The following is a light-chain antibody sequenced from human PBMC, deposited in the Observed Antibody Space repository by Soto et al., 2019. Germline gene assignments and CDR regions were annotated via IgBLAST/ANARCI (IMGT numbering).Light chain of an antibody. Sequence: EIVVTQSPATLSVSPGERATLSCRASQSVSSNLAWYQQKPGQAPRLLIYGASTRATGVPARFSGSGCGTDFTITISSRDPEDFAVYYCHQRSNWPPITFGQGTRLEIK. CDR2: GAS. V-gene: IGKV3-11*01. J-gene: IGKJ5*01. CDR3: HQRSNWPPIT. CDR1: QSVSSN.